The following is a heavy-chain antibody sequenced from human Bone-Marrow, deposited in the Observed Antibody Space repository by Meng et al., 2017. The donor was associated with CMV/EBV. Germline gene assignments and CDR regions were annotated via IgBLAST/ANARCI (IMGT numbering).Heavy chain of an antibody. V-gene: IGHV4-59*01. Sequence: CTVLGGPISSYYWSWIRQPPGKGLEWIGYIYYSGSTNYNPSLKSRVTISVDTSKNQFSLKLSSVTAADTAVYYCARDCGGDCYPLYYYGMDVWGQGTTVTVSS. CDR2: IYYSGST. CDR3: ARDCGGDCYPLYYYGMDV. J-gene: IGHJ6*02. D-gene: IGHD2-21*01. CDR1: GGPISSYY.